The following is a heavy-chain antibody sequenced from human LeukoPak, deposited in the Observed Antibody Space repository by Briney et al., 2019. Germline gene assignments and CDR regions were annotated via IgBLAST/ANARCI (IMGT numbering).Heavy chain of an antibody. CDR2: ISAYNGNT. Sequence: ASVKVSCKASGYTFTSYGISWVRQAPGQGLEWMGWISAYNGNTNYAQKLQGRVTMTTDTSTSTAYMELRSLRSDDTAVYYCARDQLITIFGVVIIGRNNWLDPWGQGTLVTVSS. CDR1: GYTFTSYG. V-gene: IGHV1-18*01. D-gene: IGHD3-3*01. CDR3: ARDQLITIFGVVIIGRNNWLDP. J-gene: IGHJ5*02.